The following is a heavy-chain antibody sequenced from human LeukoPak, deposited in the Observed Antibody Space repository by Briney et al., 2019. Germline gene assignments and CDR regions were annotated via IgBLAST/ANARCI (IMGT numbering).Heavy chain of an antibody. D-gene: IGHD3-22*01. J-gene: IGHJ6*02. CDR2: ISGSGRNV. Sequence: GGSLRLSCVAYGFTLTAYYMSWIRQAPGKGLEWVSDISGSGRNVYYGDSVKGRFTISRDNAKNSLYLQMNNLRAEDTALYYCARSIGYYYTMDVWGQGTTVTVSS. CDR1: GFTLTAYY. V-gene: IGHV3-11*01. CDR3: ARSIGYYYTMDV.